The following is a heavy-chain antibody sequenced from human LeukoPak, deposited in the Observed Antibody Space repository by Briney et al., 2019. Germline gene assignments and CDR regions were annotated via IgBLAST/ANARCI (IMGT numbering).Heavy chain of an antibody. CDR2: IYYSGST. Sequence: PSETLSLTCTVSGGSLSSYYWSWIRQPPGKGLEGIGYIYYSGSTNYNPSLKSRVTISVDTSKNQFSLKLSSVTAADTAVYYCARGGRVVVAATAVDYWGQGTLVTVSS. V-gene: IGHV4-59*01. CDR3: ARGGRVVVAATAVDY. J-gene: IGHJ4*02. CDR1: GGSLSSYY. D-gene: IGHD2-15*01.